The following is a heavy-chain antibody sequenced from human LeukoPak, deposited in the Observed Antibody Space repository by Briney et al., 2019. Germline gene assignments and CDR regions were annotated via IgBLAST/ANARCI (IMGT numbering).Heavy chain of an antibody. CDR2: ISYDGSNK. CDR3: AKPPGDSSGYPDY. J-gene: IGHJ4*02. Sequence: PGGSLRVSCAASGFTFSSYGMQWVRQDPGKGLEWVAVISYDGSNKYYADSVKGRFTISRDNSKNTLYLQMNSLRAEDTAVYYCAKPPGDSSGYPDYWGQGTLVTVSS. V-gene: IGHV3-30*18. CDR1: GFTFSSYG. D-gene: IGHD3-22*01.